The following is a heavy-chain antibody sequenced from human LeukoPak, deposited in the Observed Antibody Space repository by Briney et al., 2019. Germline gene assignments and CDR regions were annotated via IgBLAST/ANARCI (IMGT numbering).Heavy chain of an antibody. Sequence: GGSLRLSCAASGFTFSNFWMHWVRQVPGKGLVWVSRINSDGSSTDYADSVKGRFTISRDNAKNTLYLQMNSLRVEDTAVYYCARDRAPPDYSDRKSYFDDWGQGTLVTVSS. D-gene: IGHD3-22*01. V-gene: IGHV3-74*01. CDR2: INSDGSST. CDR3: ARDRAPPDYSDRKSYFDD. CDR1: GFTFSNFW. J-gene: IGHJ4*02.